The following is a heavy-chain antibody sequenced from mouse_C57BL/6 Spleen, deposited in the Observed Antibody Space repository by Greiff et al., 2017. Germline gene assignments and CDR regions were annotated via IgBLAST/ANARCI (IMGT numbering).Heavy chain of an antibody. D-gene: IGHD1-2*01. V-gene: IGHV1-20*01. CDR2: INPYNGDT. CDR1: GYSFTGYF. Sequence: VQLQQSGPELVKPGDSVKISCKASGYSFTGYFMNWVMQSHGKSLEWIGRINPYNGDTFYNQKFKGKATLTVDKSSSTAHMELRSLTSEDSAVYYCARDGYRNGAMDYWGQGTSVTVSS. CDR3: ARDGYRNGAMDY. J-gene: IGHJ4*01.